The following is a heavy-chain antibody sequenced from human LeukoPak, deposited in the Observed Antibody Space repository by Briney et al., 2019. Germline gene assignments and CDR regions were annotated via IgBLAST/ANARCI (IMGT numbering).Heavy chain of an antibody. J-gene: IGHJ6*02. D-gene: IGHD3-10*01. CDR2: ISSSSSTI. CDR3: ARDQVYYGSGSLNSYYYYGMDV. Sequence: GGSLRLSCAASGFTFSSYWMSWVRQAPGKGLEWVSYISSSSSTIYYADSVKGRFTISRDNAKNSLYLQMNSLRAEDTAVYYCARDQVYYGSGSLNSYYYYGMDVWGQGTTVTVSS. V-gene: IGHV3-48*04. CDR1: GFTFSSYW.